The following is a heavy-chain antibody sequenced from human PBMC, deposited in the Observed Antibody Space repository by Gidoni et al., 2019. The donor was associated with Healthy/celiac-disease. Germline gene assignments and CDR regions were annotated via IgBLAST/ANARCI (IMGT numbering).Heavy chain of an antibody. Sequence: QVQLQQWGAGLLKPSETLSLTCAVYGWSFSGYYWSWIRQPPGKGLEWIGEINHSGSTNYNPSLKSRVTISVDTSKNQFSLKLSSVTAADTAVYYCARDCSSTSCYRDWFDPWGQGTLVTVSS. D-gene: IGHD2-2*01. V-gene: IGHV4-34*01. CDR3: ARDCSSTSCYRDWFDP. J-gene: IGHJ5*02. CDR1: GWSFSGYY. CDR2: INHSGST.